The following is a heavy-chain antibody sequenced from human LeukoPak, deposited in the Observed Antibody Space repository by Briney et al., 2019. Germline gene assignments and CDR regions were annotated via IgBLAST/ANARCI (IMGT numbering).Heavy chain of an antibody. V-gene: IGHV3-48*03. CDR1: GFSLSRYE. Sequence: PGGSLRLSCSASGFSLSRYEMNWVRQAPGKGLEWIAYMSSDSYAKYYSDSVEGRFTMSRDNAKNSVHLQMTSLRADDTALYFCAREPAGTYFDTNGYLDLWGQGALVTVSS. CDR3: AREPAGTYFDTNGYLDL. D-gene: IGHD3-9*01. CDR2: MSSDSYAK. J-gene: IGHJ4*02.